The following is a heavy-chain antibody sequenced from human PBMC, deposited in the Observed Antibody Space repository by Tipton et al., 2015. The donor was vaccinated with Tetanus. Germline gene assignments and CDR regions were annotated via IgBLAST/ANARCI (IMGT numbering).Heavy chain of an antibody. J-gene: IGHJ4*02. CDR1: GASISSRL. CDR3: ERGKSGTSGYFFPYLDF. Sequence: LRLSCTVSGASISSRLWNWIRQPPGKGLEWIGYLHYSGATAYNPSLRSRFTISGDTSKNLFSLRLKSVTAADTPIYYCERGKSGTSGYFFPYLDFWGQGTLLTASS. V-gene: IGHV4-59*11. CDR2: LHYSGAT. D-gene: IGHD3-22*01.